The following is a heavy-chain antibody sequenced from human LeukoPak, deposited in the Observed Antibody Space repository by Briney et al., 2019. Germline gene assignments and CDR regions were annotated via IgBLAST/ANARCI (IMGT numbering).Heavy chain of an antibody. V-gene: IGHV4-34*01. D-gene: IGHD6-13*01. J-gene: IGHJ4*02. CDR2: INHSGST. CDR3: ARVGLYSSSWLGPYYFDY. CDR1: GGSFSGYY. Sequence: SSETLSLTCAVYGGSFSGYYWSWIRQPPGKGLEWIGEINHSGSTNYNPSLKSRVTISVDTSKNQFPLKLSSVTAADTAVYYCARVGLYSSSWLGPYYFDYWGQGTLVTVSS.